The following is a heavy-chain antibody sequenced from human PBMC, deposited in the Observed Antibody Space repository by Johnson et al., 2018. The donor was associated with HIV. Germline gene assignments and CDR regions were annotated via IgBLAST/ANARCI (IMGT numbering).Heavy chain of an antibody. V-gene: IGHV3-53*01. D-gene: IGHD3-22*01. J-gene: IGHJ3*02. CDR3: ARERADRSGYYYHDAFDI. CDR1: GFTVSSNY. CDR2: IYSGGST. Sequence: VQLVESGGGLIQPGGSLRLSCAASGFTVSSNYMSWVRQAPGKGLEWVSVIYSGGSTYYADSVMVRFTISRDNSKNTLYLQMNRLRAENTAVYYCARERADRSGYYYHDAFDIWGQGTMVTVSS.